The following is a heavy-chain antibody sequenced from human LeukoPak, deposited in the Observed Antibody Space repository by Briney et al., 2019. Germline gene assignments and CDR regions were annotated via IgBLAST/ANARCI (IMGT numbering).Heavy chain of an antibody. V-gene: IGHV4-59*01. CDR2: IYYSGST. J-gene: IGHJ4*02. D-gene: IGHD6-6*01. CDR1: GGSISSYY. Sequence: SETLSLTCTVSGGSISSYYWSWIRQPPGKGLEWIGYIYYSGSTNYNPSLKSRVTMSLDMPKNQFSLRLSSVTAADTAVYYCAREGMYSSSSYFYYWGQGTLVTVSS. CDR3: AREGMYSSSSYFYY.